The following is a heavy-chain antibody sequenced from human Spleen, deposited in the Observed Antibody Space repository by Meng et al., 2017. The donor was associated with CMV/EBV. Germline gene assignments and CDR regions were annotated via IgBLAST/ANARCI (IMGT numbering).Heavy chain of an antibody. V-gene: IGHV1-2*02. J-gene: IGHJ4*02. CDR2: IHPHRGDT. D-gene: IGHD7-27*01. CDR1: GYSFIKYG. CDR3: ARDSNWGPDY. Sequence: ASVKVSCKASGYSFIKYGISWVRQAPGQGLEWMGWIHPHRGDTNYAQQFQGRVTLTRDTSINTGYMELTRLTSDDTAVYYCARDSNWGPDYWGQGTLVTVSS.